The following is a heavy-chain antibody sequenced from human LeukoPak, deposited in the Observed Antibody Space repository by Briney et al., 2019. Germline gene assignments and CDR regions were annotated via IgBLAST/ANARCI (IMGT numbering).Heavy chain of an antibody. J-gene: IGHJ4*02. CDR1: GLTFSNAR. CDR2: IKSTTVDATP. V-gene: IGHV3-15*01. CDR3: TTGPGNSGY. Sequence: GGSLRLSCAVSGLTFSNARMSWVRQAPGKGLEWVGRIKSTTVDATPEYAAPVRGRFTISRDDSKNTVYLQMSGLKSEDTALYYCTTGPGNSGYWGQGTLVTVSS. D-gene: IGHD4-23*01.